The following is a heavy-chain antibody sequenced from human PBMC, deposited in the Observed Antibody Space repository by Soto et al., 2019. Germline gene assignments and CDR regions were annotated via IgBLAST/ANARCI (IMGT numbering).Heavy chain of an antibody. CDR3: LGSGTCG. D-gene: IGHD3-10*01. Sequence: GGSLRLSCAASGFTFSSYWMHWVRQAPGQGLEWVANISPDGSQKNYVDSVKGRFTISRDDSMNSAYLQMDSLREEETAVYYCLGSGTCGWGQGTLVTVSS. CDR1: GFTFSSYW. CDR2: ISPDGSQK. J-gene: IGHJ4*02. V-gene: IGHV3-7*02.